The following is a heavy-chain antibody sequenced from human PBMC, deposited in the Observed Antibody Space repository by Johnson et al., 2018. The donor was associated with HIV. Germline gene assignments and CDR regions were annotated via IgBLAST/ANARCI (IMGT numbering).Heavy chain of an antibody. Sequence: VQLVESGGGLVQPGGSLRLSCAASGFTVSSNYMSWVRQAPGKGLEWVSVIYSGGSTYYADSAKGRFTISRDNSKNTLYLQMNSRRVEDTAVYYCAKVAVATAAGGVALDIWGPGTMVTVS. CDR1: GFTVSSNY. J-gene: IGHJ3*02. CDR3: AKVAVATAAGGVALDI. CDR2: IYSGGST. V-gene: IGHV3-66*01. D-gene: IGHD6-13*01.